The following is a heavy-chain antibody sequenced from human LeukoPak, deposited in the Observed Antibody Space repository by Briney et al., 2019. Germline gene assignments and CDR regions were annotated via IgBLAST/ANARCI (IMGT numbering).Heavy chain of an antibody. J-gene: IGHJ5*02. V-gene: IGHV3-30*01. CDR3: ARSDWFDP. CDR1: GFTFSSYA. Sequence: GGSLRLSCAASGFTFSSYAMHWVRQAPGKGLEWVAVISYDGSNKYYAGSVKGRFTISRDNSKNTLYLQMNSLRAEDTAVYYCARSDWFDPWGQGTLVTVSS. CDR2: ISYDGSNK.